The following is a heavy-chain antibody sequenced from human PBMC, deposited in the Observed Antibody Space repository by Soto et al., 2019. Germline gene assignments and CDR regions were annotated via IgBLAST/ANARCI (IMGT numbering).Heavy chain of an antibody. Sequence: QVQLVQSGAEGKKPGSSVKVSCKASGGTFSSYGISWVRQAPGQGLEWMGGIIPIFDTVKYAQKFQGRVTITADKSTSTAYMEVSSLSSEYTAVYYCARDPGRSSNTWRVRQVAHGDYYRLDVCGQGTTVTV. CDR2: IIPIFDTV. CDR1: GGTFSSYG. V-gene: IGHV1-69*06. D-gene: IGHD2-2*01. CDR3: ARDPGRSSNTWRVRQVAHGDYYRLDV. J-gene: IGHJ6*02.